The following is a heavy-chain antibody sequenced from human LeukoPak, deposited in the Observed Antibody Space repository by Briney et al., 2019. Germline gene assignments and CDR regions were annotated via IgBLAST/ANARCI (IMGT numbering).Heavy chain of an antibody. CDR3: ARDRAYYYMDV. CDR2: INQSGST. CDR1: GGSFSEYY. J-gene: IGHJ6*03. V-gene: IGHV4-34*01. Sequence: SETLSLTCAVYGGSFSEYYWSWFRQPPGEGLEWIGEINQSGSTNYNPSLKSRLTISIDTSKNQFSLRLSSVTAADTAVYYCARDRAYYYMDVWGKGTTVTVSS.